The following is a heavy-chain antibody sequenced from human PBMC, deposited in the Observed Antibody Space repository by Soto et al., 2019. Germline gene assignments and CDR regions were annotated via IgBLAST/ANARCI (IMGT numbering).Heavy chain of an antibody. CDR1: GGSISSYY. V-gene: IGHV4-59*01. D-gene: IGHD3-10*01. Sequence: QVQLQESGPGLVKPSETLSLTCTVSGGSISSYYWSWIRQPPGKGLEWIGYIYYSGSTKYNPSLKIRVTIAVDTSKKQLSLKLNSVTAADTAVYYCAKFPRYGSGSYSRFDPWGQGSLVTVSS. CDR3: AKFPRYGSGSYSRFDP. CDR2: IYYSGST. J-gene: IGHJ5*02.